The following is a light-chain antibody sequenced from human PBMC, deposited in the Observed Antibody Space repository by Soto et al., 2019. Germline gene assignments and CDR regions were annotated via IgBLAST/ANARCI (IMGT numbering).Light chain of an antibody. J-gene: IGKJ1*01. Sequence: EIVMTQSPATLSVSPGERATLSCRASQGVNTNLAWYQQKPGQAPQLLIYGASTRATGVPVRFNGSGSGTEFTLTIPSLQSEDLAHYSSQQYTSSPQPFGHGTKL. CDR2: GAS. CDR3: QQYTSSPQP. V-gene: IGKV3-15*01. CDR1: QGVNTN.